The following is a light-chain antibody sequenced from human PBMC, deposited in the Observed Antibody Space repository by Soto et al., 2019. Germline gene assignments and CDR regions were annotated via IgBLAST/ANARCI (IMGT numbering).Light chain of an antibody. CDR1: HSISSY. CDR2: DTS. CDR3: QQRSNWHPT. J-gene: IGKJ2*01. V-gene: IGKV3-11*01. Sequence: EVVLTQSPATLSLSPGERATLSCRASHSISSYLAWYQQKPGQSPRLLISDTSNRATGIPARFSGSGTGTDFTLTISSLEPDDFVVYYCQQRSNWHPTFGQGTKLEIK.